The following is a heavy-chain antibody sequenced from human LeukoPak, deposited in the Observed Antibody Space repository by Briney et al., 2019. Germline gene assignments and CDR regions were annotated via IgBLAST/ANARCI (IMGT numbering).Heavy chain of an antibody. Sequence: SETLSLTCTVSGGSISSYYWSWIRQPPGKGLEWIWYIYYSGSTNYNPSLKSRVTISVDTSKNQFSLKLSSVTAADTAVYYCARDGGYYDFWSGSAYYYGMDVWGQGTTVTVSS. D-gene: IGHD3-3*01. CDR2: IYYSGST. CDR3: ARDGGYYDFWSGSAYYYGMDV. CDR1: GGSISSYY. J-gene: IGHJ6*02. V-gene: IGHV4-59*01.